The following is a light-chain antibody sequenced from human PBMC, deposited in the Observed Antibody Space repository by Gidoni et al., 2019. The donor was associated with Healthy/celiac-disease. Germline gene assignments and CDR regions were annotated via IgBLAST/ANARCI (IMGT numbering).Light chain of an antibody. CDR3: QQYGSSPNT. J-gene: IGKJ5*01. V-gene: IGKV3-20*01. CDR1: QSVSSSY. Sequence: EIVLTQSPGTLSLSPGERATLSCRASQSVSSSYLAWYQQKPGQAPRLLIYGASSRATGIPDRFSGRGSGKDGTLTISRLEPEDFAVYYCQQYGSSPNTFGQGTRLEIK. CDR2: GAS.